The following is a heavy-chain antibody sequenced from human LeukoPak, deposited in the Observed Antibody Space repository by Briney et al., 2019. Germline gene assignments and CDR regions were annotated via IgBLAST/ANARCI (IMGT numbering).Heavy chain of an antibody. Sequence: GGSLRLSCTASGFTFTSYAMSWVRQAPGKGLEWLSTISDTGDSSHYAGSVQGRFAISRDNSKNTLFLQMNSLRAEDTAVYYCGCRSGGYYDYWGQGTLVTVSP. CDR3: GCRSGGYYDY. J-gene: IGHJ4*02. CDR2: ISDTGDSS. D-gene: IGHD3-22*01. CDR1: GFTFTSYA. V-gene: IGHV3-23*01.